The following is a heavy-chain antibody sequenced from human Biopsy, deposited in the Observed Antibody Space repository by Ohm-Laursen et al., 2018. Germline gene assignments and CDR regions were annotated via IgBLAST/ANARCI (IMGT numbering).Heavy chain of an antibody. D-gene: IGHD4-23*01. CDR1: GGSFTGHY. V-gene: IGHV4-59*11. CDR2: ISYTGYT. Sequence: TLSLTCTVSGGSFTGHYWSWIRQPPGKGLEWIGHISYTGYTSYNASLKSRVTISVDTSRNNFSLRLSSLTAADTAVYYCARGSNDFGGLYFPRWGQGTLLTVSS. CDR3: ARGSNDFGGLYFPR. J-gene: IGHJ4*02.